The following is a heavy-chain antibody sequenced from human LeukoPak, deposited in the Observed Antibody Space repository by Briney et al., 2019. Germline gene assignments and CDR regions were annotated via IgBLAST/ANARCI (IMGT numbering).Heavy chain of an antibody. V-gene: IGHV1-18*01. CDR2: ISAYNGNT. D-gene: IGHD6-19*01. Sequence: ASVKVSCKASGYTFTSYGISWVRQAPGQGLEWMGWISAYNGNTNYAQKLQGRVTMTTDKSTSTAYMELRSLRSDDTAVYYCARTHSSGWYSVGYYYMDVWGKGTTVTVSS. CDR1: GYTFTSYG. CDR3: ARTHSSGWYSVGYYYMDV. J-gene: IGHJ6*03.